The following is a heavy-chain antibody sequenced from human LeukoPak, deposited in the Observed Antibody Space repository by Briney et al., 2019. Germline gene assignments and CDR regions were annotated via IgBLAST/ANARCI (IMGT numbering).Heavy chain of an antibody. CDR1: GFTFSRNS. CDR2: ISGSGGFT. J-gene: IGHJ4*02. CDR3: ATAYYYDSRGYDPLDY. D-gene: IGHD3-22*01. V-gene: IGHV3-23*01. Sequence: GGSLRLSCAASGFTFSRNSMSSVRQAPRKGLELVSGISGSGGFTYYADSVKGRFTISRDNSKNTLYLQMNSLRAEDTAVYYCATAYYYDSRGYDPLDYWGQRTLVTVSS.